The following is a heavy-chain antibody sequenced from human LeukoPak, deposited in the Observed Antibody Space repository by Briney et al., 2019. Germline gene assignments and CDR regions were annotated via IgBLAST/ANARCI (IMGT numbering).Heavy chain of an antibody. D-gene: IGHD6-6*01. J-gene: IGHJ4*02. CDR1: GGSISSYY. V-gene: IGHV4-59*08. CDR2: IYYSGST. Sequence: SSETLSLTCTVSGGSISSYYWSWTRQPPGKGLEWIGYIYYSGSTYYNPSLKSRVTISVDTSKNQFSLKLSSVTAADTAVYYCARRGAARQIDYWGQGTLVTVSS. CDR3: ARRGAARQIDY.